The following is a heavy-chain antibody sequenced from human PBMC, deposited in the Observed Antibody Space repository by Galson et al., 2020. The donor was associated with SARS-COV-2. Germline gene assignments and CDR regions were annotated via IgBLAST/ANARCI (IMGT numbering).Heavy chain of an antibody. CDR3: AKEDSEFWSGSMDY. CDR1: GFSFSTYG. Sequence: GESLKISCVASGFSFSTYGMHWVRQAPGKELEWVAVISHDGNNKKSAESVEGRFTISRDNSKNTLDLQMNSLRVEDTAVYYCAKEDSEFWSGSMDYWGQGTLVTVSS. V-gene: IGHV3-30*18. D-gene: IGHD3-3*01. J-gene: IGHJ4*02. CDR2: ISHDGNNK.